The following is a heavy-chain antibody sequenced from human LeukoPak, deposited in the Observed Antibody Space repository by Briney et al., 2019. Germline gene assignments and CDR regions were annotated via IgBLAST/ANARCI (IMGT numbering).Heavy chain of an antibody. CDR2: INPSGGST. J-gene: IGHJ4*02. V-gene: IGHV1-46*02. CDR1: GYTFNIYY. CDR3: ARKGSGWYVFDY. Sequence: ASVKVSCKASGYTFNIYYIHWVRQAPGQGLEWMGIINPSGGSTIYTQKFQGRVTMTSDTSTSTVYMELSSLRSEDTAVYYCARKGSGWYVFDYWGQGTLVTVSS. D-gene: IGHD6-19*01.